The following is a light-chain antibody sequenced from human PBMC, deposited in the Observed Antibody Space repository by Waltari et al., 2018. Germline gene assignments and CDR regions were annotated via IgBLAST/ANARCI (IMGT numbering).Light chain of an antibody. CDR3: QQYFSGCT. Sequence: DIQMTQSPSTLSASVGDRVTITCRASQSIVSWVAWYQQKPGKAPKLLIDKASSLQSGVPSTFSGSGSGTDFTLTISSLQPDDFATYYYQQYFSGCTFGQGTNLEIK. CDR2: KAS. J-gene: IGKJ2*02. CDR1: QSIVSW. V-gene: IGKV1-5*03.